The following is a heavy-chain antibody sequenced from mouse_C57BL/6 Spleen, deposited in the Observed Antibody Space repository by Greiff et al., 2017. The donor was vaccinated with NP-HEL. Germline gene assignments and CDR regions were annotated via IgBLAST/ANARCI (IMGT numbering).Heavy chain of an antibody. CDR1: GYTFTSYW. Sequence: QVQLQQPGAELVKPGASVKMSCKASGYTFTSYWITWVKQRPGQGLEWIGDIYPGSGSTNYNEKFKSKATLTVDTSSSTAYMQLSSLTSEDSAVYYCARETAHASYYAMDYWGQGTSVTVSS. J-gene: IGHJ4*01. CDR2: IYPGSGST. CDR3: ARETAHASYYAMDY. V-gene: IGHV1-55*01. D-gene: IGHD3-2*02.